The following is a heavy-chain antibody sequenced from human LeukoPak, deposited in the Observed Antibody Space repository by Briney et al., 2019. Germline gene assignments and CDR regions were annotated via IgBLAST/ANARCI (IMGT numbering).Heavy chain of an antibody. J-gene: IGHJ4*02. CDR3: ARGKQSVDY. V-gene: IGHV4-59*01. D-gene: IGHD1/OR15-1a*01. CDR1: GGSISTYY. Sequence: SETLSLTCTVSGGSISTYYWTRIRQSPGKGLEWIGNIYYSGSTNYNPSLKSRVTISVDTSKNQFSLKLSSVTAADTAVYYCARGKQSVDYWGQGTLVTVSS. CDR2: IYYSGST.